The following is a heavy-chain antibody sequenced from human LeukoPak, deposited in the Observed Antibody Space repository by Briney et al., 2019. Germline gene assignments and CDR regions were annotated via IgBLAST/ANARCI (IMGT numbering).Heavy chain of an antibody. CDR1: GFTVSTNY. V-gene: IGHV3-53*01. CDR2: IYSGGST. D-gene: IGHD6-13*01. J-gene: IGHJ4*02. CDR3: ARVRAASDTEPDY. Sequence: GGSLRLSCAASGFTVSTNYMTWVRQAPGKGLEWVSVIYSGGSTYYADSVKGRFTISRDSSKNTLYLQMNSLRAEDTAMYYCARVRAASDTEPDYWGQGTLVTVSS.